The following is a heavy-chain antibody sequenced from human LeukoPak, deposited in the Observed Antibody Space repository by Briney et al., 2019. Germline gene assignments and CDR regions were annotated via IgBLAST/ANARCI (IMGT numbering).Heavy chain of an antibody. CDR1: GFTFSSYG. J-gene: IGHJ4*02. CDR3: ARDSSIAAAGCFDY. CDR2: ISYDGSNK. V-gene: IGHV3-30*03. Sequence: GRSLRLSCAASGFTFSSYGMHWVRQAPGKGLEWVAVISYDGSNKYYADSVKGRFTISRDNSKNTLYLQMNSLRAEDTAVYYCARDSSIAAAGCFDYWGQGTLVTVSS. D-gene: IGHD6-13*01.